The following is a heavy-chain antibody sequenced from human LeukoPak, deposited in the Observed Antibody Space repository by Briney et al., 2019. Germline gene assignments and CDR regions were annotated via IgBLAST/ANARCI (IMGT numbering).Heavy chain of an antibody. D-gene: IGHD2-15*01. CDR2: ITYDGTNK. J-gene: IGHJ4*02. V-gene: IGHV3-30*03. Sequence: GRSLRLSCAASGFTFSSFGMHWVRQAPGKGLEWVADITYDGTNKYYADSVKGRFTISRDNAKNSLYLQMNSLRVKDTAIYYCARVICTGGSCFQNDYWGQGTLVTVSS. CDR3: ARVICTGGSCFQNDY. CDR1: GFTFSSFG.